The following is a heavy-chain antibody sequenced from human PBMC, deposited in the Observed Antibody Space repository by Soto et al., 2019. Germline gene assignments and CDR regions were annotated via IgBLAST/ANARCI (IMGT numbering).Heavy chain of an antibody. CDR1: GGSMSSNY. J-gene: IGHJ4*02. V-gene: IGHV4-59*01. Sequence: TLSLTCTVSGGSMSSNYWSWIRQSPGKGLEWIGFVYYGGTNYNPSFESRVTMSVDTPKNQFSLELNSVTAADTAAYYCVSYRGAFYFDHWGQGALVTVSS. D-gene: IGHD4-4*01. CDR3: VSYRGAFYFDH. CDR2: VYYGGT.